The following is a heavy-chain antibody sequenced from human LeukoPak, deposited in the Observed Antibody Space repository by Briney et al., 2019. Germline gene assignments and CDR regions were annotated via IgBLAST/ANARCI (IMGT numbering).Heavy chain of an antibody. CDR2: IYYSGST. V-gene: IGHV4-59*01. J-gene: IGHJ4*02. CDR3: ARVGYSSGWYFFDS. D-gene: IGHD6-19*01. CDR1: GGSISSYY. Sequence: SETLSLTCTASGGSISSYYWSWIRQPPGKGLEWIGYIYYSGSTNYNPSLKSRVTISVDTSKNQFSLKLSSVTAADTAVYYCARVGYSSGWYFFDSWGQGTLVTVSS.